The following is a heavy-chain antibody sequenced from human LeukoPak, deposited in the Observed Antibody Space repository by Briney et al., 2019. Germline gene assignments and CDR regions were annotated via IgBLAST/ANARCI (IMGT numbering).Heavy chain of an antibody. V-gene: IGHV3-48*03. CDR3: ARDRYYGSGRKKKSGFDY. CDR2: ISSSGSTI. Sequence: LSLTCTVSGGSISSTSYYWGWVRQAPGKGLEWVSYISSSGSTIYYADSVKGRFTISRDNAKNSLYLQMNSLRAEDTAVYYCARDRYYGSGRKKKSGFDYWGQGTLVTVSS. D-gene: IGHD3-10*01. CDR1: GGSISSTSYY. J-gene: IGHJ4*02.